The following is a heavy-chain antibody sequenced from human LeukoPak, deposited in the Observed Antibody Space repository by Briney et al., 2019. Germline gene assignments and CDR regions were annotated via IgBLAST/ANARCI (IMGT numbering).Heavy chain of an antibody. D-gene: IGHD1-26*01. CDR2: ISWNSGSI. J-gene: IGHJ4*02. Sequence: HPGRSLRLSCAASGFTFDDYAMHWVRQAPGKGLEWVSGISWNSGSIGYADSAKGRFTISRDNAKNSLYLQMNSLRAEDTALYYCAKALKWELKIDFDYWGQGTLVTVSS. CDR1: GFTFDDYA. CDR3: AKALKWELKIDFDY. V-gene: IGHV3-9*01.